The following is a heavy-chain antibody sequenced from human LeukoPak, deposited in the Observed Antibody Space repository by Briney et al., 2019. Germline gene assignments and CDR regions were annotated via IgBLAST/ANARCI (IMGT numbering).Heavy chain of an antibody. CDR3: AREHDFLIDYSFDY. D-gene: IGHD3-3*01. CDR1: GYTFTTYS. V-gene: IGHV1-3*01. J-gene: IGHJ4*02. Sequence: ASVKVSCEASGYTFTTYSIFWVRQAPGQGLEWMGWINCGNGNTKYSQKLQGRLTITRDTSASTAYMELSRLRSEDTAVYYCAREHDFLIDYSFDYWGQGTLVTVSS. CDR2: INCGNGNT.